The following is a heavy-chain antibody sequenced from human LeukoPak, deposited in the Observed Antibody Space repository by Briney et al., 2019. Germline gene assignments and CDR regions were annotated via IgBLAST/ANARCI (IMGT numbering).Heavy chain of an antibody. V-gene: IGHV1-46*01. CDR2: INPSGGST. CDR1: GYTFTGYY. Sequence: ASVKVSCKASGYTFTGYYMHWVRQAPGQGLEWMGIINPSGGSTSYAQKFQGRVTMTRDTSTSTVYMELSSLRSEDTAVYYCARDLDPYSSSWSSFDYWGQGTLVTVSS. J-gene: IGHJ4*02. D-gene: IGHD6-13*01. CDR3: ARDLDPYSSSWSSFDY.